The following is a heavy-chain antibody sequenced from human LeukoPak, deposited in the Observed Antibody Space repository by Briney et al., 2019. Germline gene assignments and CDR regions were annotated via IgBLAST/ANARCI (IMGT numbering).Heavy chain of an antibody. J-gene: IGHJ4*02. CDR1: GSTFSSYA. Sequence: GGSLRLSCAASGSTFSSYAMSWVRQAPGKGLEWVSAISGSGGSTYYADSVKGRFTISRDNSKNTLYLQMNSLRAEDTAVYYCAKAPGYSSSWSFDYWGQGTLVTVSS. D-gene: IGHD6-13*01. CDR3: AKAPGYSSSWSFDY. CDR2: ISGSGGST. V-gene: IGHV3-23*01.